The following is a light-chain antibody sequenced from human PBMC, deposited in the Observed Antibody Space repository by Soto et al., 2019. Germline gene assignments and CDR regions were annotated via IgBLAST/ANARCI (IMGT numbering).Light chain of an antibody. CDR2: HTS. CDR3: QRYDNWPLT. CDR1: QSISDN. J-gene: IGKJ4*01. Sequence: DIVMTPSPLSLVVTAGEPATRSCRASQSISDNLAWYQQKPGLAPRLLIYHTSTRATGVPARFSGSGSGTEFSLTISSLQSEDFAVYYCQRYDNWPLTFGGGTKVDIK. V-gene: IGKV3-15*01.